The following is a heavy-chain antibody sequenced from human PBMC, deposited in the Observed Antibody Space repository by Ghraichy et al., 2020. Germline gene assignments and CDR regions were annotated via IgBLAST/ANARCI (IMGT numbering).Heavy chain of an antibody. Sequence: GGSLRLSCAASGITFSDYYMNWIRQVPGKGLEWVSYISSSGRTMSYADSVKGRFTISRDNAKSSLYLQMNSLRAEDTAVYYCARDWLGTSGYSYYGLDVWGQGTTVTVSS. CDR1: GITFSDYY. D-gene: IGHD2-2*01. CDR3: ARDWLGTSGYSYYGLDV. CDR2: ISSSGRTM. J-gene: IGHJ6*02. V-gene: IGHV3-11*04.